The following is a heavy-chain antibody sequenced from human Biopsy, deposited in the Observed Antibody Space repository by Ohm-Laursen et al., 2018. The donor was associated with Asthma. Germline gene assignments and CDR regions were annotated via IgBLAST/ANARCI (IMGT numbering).Heavy chain of an antibody. CDR3: VRGSSSWHHGPFHYYYGLDV. J-gene: IGHJ6*02. CDR1: GGYMRSGNYY. CDR2: IYYSGTT. V-gene: IGHV4-39*01. Sequence: SDTLSLTCHLSSGSGGYMRSGNYYWGWIRQPPGKGLEWIGSIYYSGTTYYNPSLESRVTVSADTPKNQFSLKLTSVTAADTAVYYCVRGSSSWHHGPFHYYYGLDVWGQGTTATVSS. D-gene: IGHD6-13*01.